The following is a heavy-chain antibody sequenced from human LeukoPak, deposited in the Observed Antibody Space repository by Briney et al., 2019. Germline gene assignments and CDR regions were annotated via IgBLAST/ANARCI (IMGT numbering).Heavy chain of an antibody. CDR2: ISYDGSNK. CDR3: AKVVDLSDISWFDP. V-gene: IGHV3-30*18. J-gene: IGHJ5*02. Sequence: GGSLRLSCAASGFTFSNYGMHWVRQAPGKGLEWVAVISYDGSNKYYADSVKGRFTISRDNSKNTLYLQMNSLRAEDTAVYYCAKVVDLSDISWFDPWGQGTLVTVSS. D-gene: IGHD3-9*01. CDR1: GFTFSNYG.